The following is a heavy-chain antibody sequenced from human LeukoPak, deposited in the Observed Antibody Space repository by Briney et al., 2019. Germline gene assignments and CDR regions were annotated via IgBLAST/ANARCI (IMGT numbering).Heavy chain of an antibody. Sequence: SETLSLTCTVSGGSISSYYWSWIRQPPGKGLEWIGYIYYSGSTNYSPSLKSRVTISVDTSKNQFSLKLSSVTAADTAVYYCARDGGCSGGSCYFYFDYWGQGALVTVSS. J-gene: IGHJ4*02. CDR3: ARDGGCSGGSCYFYFDY. CDR1: GGSISSYY. D-gene: IGHD2-15*01. CDR2: IYYSGST. V-gene: IGHV4-59*12.